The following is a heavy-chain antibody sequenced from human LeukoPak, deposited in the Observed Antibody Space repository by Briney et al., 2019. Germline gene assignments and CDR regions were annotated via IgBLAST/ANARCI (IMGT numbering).Heavy chain of an antibody. J-gene: IGHJ3*02. CDR2: IYYSGST. Sequence: PSQTLSLTCTVSGGSISSGGYYWIWLRPHPGKGLEWIVYIYYSGSTYYNPSLKSRVTISVDTSKNQFSLKLSSVTAADTAVYYCARDNRAHDSVNDAFDIWGQGTMVTVSS. CDR1: GGSISSGGYY. V-gene: IGHV4-31*03. D-gene: IGHD3-3*01. CDR3: ARDNRAHDSVNDAFDI.